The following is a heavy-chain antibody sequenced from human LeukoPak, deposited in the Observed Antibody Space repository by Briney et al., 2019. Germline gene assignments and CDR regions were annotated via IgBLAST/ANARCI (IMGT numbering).Heavy chain of an antibody. J-gene: IGHJ4*02. CDR3: ARDRVGATTGAFDY. D-gene: IGHD1-26*01. V-gene: IGHV1-18*01. CDR1: GYTFTSYG. CDR2: IGAYNGNT. Sequence: ASVKVSCKASGYTFTSYGISWVRQVPGQGLEWMGWIGAYNGNTNYAQKLQGRVTMTTDTSTSTAYMELRSLRSDDTAVYYCARDRVGATTGAFDYWGQGTLVTVSS.